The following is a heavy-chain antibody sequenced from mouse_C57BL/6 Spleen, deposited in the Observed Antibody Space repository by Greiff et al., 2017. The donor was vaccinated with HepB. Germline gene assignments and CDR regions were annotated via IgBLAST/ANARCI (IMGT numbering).Heavy chain of an antibody. D-gene: IGHD1-1*01. CDR2: IDPSDSET. CDR1: GYTFTSYW. CDR3: ARPYYYGSSSLFDY. Sequence: VQLQQPGAELVRPGSSVKLSCKASGYTFTSYWMHWVKQRPIQGLEWIGNIDPSDSETHYNQKFKDKATLTVDKSSSTAYMQLSSLTSEDSAVYYCARPYYYGSSSLFDYWGQGTTLTVSS. V-gene: IGHV1-52*01. J-gene: IGHJ2*01.